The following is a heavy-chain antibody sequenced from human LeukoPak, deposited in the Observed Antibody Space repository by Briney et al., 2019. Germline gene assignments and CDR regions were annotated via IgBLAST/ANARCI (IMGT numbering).Heavy chain of an antibody. D-gene: IGHD3-10*01. CDR3: ARNFITMVRGVQPSQYYYYYYGTDV. Sequence: SETLSLTCTVSGGSISSYYWSWIRQPPGKGLEWIGYIYYSGSTNYNPSLKSRVTISVDTSKNQFSLKLSSVTAADTAVYYCARNFITMVRGVQPSQYYYYYYGTDVWGQGTTVTVSS. J-gene: IGHJ6*02. V-gene: IGHV4-59*01. CDR2: IYYSGST. CDR1: GGSISSYY.